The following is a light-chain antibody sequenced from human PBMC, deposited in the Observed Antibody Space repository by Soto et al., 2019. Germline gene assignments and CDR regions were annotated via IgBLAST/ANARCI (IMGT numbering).Light chain of an antibody. J-gene: IGKJ1*01. V-gene: IGKV3D-20*02. CDR3: HQRSNWPWT. Sequence: EIVLTQSPGTLSLSPGERATLSCRASQSVSSSYLAWYQQKPGQAPRLLIYGASSRATGIPDRFSGSGSGTDFTLTISRLEPEDFAIYYCHQRSNWPWTFGQGTKVELK. CDR1: QSVSSSY. CDR2: GAS.